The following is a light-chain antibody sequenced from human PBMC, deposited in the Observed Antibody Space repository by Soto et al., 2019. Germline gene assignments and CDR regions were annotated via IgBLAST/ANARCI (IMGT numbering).Light chain of an antibody. CDR3: LLSYGGARGGV. V-gene: IGLV7-46*01. J-gene: IGLJ1*01. CDR1: TGAVTSGHY. Sequence: QAVVTQEPSLTVSPGGTVTLTCGSSTGAVTSGHYPYWFQQKPGQAPRTLIYDTSNKHSWTPARFSGSLLGGKAALTLSGAQPEDEAEYYCLLSYGGARGGVFGTGTKVTVL. CDR2: DTS.